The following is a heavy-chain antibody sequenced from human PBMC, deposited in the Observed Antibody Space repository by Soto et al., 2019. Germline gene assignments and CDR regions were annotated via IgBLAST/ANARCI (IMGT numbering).Heavy chain of an antibody. CDR2: MNPNSGNT. V-gene: IGHV1-8*01. Sequence: ASVKVSCKASGYTFTSYDINWVRQATGQGLEWMGWMNPNSGNTGYAQKFQGRVTMTRNTSISTAYMELSSLRSEDTAVYYCAREVDCSGGSCSNFDYWGQGTLVTVSS. CDR3: AREVDCSGGSCSNFDY. J-gene: IGHJ4*02. D-gene: IGHD2-15*01. CDR1: GYTFTSYD.